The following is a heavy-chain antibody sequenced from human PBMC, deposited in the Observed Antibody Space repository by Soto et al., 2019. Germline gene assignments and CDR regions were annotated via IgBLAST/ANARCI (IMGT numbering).Heavy chain of an antibody. CDR3: ARDPSEGRVGNWFES. D-gene: IGHD2-2*01. CDR1: GFTFSRYG. J-gene: IGHJ5*01. CDR2: ISSSTSYV. Sequence: GGSLRLSCAASGFTFSRYGMNWLRQAPGKGLEWVASISSSTSYVYYADSVKGRFSTSRDNAKNILYLEMYGLRTEDTAVYYCARDPSEGRVGNWFESWGQGTLVTVCS. V-gene: IGHV3-21*06.